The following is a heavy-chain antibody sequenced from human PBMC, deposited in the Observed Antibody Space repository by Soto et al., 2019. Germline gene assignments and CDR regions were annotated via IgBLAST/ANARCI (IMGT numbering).Heavy chain of an antibody. CDR3: ARELSYGSGSYYTHYYYYYGMDV. D-gene: IGHD3-10*01. CDR1: GFTFSSYA. V-gene: IGHV3-23*01. J-gene: IGHJ6*02. CDR2: ISGSGGST. Sequence: GGSLRLSCAASGFTFSSYAMSWVRQAPGKGLEWVSAISGSGGSTYYADSVKGRFTISRDNSKNSLYLQMNSLRAEDTAVYYCARELSYGSGSYYTHYYYYYGMDVWGQGTTVTVSS.